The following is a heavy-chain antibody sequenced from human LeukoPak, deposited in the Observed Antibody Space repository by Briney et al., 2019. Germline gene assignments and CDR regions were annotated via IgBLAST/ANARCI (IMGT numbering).Heavy chain of an antibody. V-gene: IGHV4-59*01. J-gene: IGHJ2*01. CDR3: ARHFGGTGTTRDWYFDL. Sequence: SETLSLTCTVSGGSISSYYWSWIRQPPGKGLEWIGYIYYSGSTNYNPSLKSRVTISVDTSKNQFSLKLSSVTAADTAVYYCARHFGGTGTTRDWYFDLWGRGTLVTVSS. CDR1: GGSISSYY. CDR2: IYYSGST. D-gene: IGHD1-7*01.